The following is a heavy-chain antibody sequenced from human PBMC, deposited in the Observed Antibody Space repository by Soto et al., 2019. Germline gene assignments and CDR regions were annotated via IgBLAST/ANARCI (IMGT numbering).Heavy chain of an antibody. V-gene: IGHV1-8*01. Sequence: GASVKVSCKASGYTFTSYDINWVRQATGQGLEWMGWMNPNSGNTGYAQKFQGRVTMTRDTSISTAYMELSSLRSEDTAVYYCARVAGTFYYYYGMDVWGQGTTVTVSS. CDR2: MNPNSGNT. CDR1: GYTFTSYD. CDR3: ARVAGTFYYYYGMDV. D-gene: IGHD6-19*01. J-gene: IGHJ6*02.